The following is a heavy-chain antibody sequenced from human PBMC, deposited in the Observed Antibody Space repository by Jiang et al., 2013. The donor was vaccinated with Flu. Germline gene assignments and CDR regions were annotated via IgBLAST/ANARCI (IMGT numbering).Heavy chain of an antibody. D-gene: IGHD3-9*01. CDR1: GDSVSSNSAA. CDR3: ARNGDVDDILTGYPYNWFDP. CDR2: TYYRSKWYN. Sequence: QTLSLTCAISGDSVSSNSAAWNWIRQSPSRGLEWLGRTYYRSKWYNDYAVSVKSRITINPDTSKNQFSLQLNSVTPEDTAVYYCARNGDVDDILTGYPYNWFDPWGQGTLVTVSS. J-gene: IGHJ5*02. V-gene: IGHV6-1*01.